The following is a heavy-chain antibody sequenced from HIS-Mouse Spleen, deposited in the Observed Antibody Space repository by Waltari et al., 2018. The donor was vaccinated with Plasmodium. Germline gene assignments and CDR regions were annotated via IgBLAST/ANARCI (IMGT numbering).Heavy chain of an antibody. Sequence: QVQLVESGGGVVQPGRSLRLSWAVTGFPFSSFAMHWVRQAPGKGLEWVAVISYDGSNKYYADSVKGRFTISRDNSKNTLYLQMNSLRAEDTAVYYCAKEGYSSGVFFFDYWGQGTLVTVSS. CDR3: AKEGYSSGVFFFDY. J-gene: IGHJ4*02. V-gene: IGHV3-30*18. D-gene: IGHD6-19*01. CDR2: ISYDGSNK. CDR1: GFPFSSFA.